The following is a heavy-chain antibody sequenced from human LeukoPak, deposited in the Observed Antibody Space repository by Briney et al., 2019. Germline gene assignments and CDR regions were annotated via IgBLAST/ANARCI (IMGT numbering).Heavy chain of an antibody. V-gene: IGHV4-34*01. D-gene: IGHD3-22*01. J-gene: IGHJ6*03. CDR3: ARAYYDSSGYRYYYYMDV. CDR2: INHSGST. Sequence: SETLSLTCAVYGGSFSGYYWSWIRQPPGKGLEWIGEINHSGSTNYNPSLKSRVTISVDTSKNQFSLKLSSVTAADTAVHYCARAYYDSSGYRYYYYMDVWGKGTTVTVSS. CDR1: GGSFSGYY.